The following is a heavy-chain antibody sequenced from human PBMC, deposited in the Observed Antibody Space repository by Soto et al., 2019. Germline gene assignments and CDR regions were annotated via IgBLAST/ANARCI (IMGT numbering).Heavy chain of an antibody. D-gene: IGHD3-22*01. J-gene: IGHJ2*01. V-gene: IGHV1-24*01. CDR1: GYTLTELS. CDR2: FDPEDGET. Sequence: ASVKVSCKVSGYTLTELSMHWVRQAPGKGLEWMGGFDPEDGETIYAQKFQGRVTMTKDTSTSTVYMELSSLRSEDTAVYYCARSRMVVVYRRYLDLWGRGTLVTVPS. CDR3: ARSRMVVVYRRYLDL.